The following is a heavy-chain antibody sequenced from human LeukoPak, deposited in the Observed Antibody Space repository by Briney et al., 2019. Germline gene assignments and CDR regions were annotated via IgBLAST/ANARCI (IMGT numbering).Heavy chain of an antibody. J-gene: IGHJ5*02. Sequence: GGSLRLSCAPSGFTFNNYGMHWVRQAPGKGLEWVAFIRDDGSIKYYADSVKGRFTISRDNSKNTLYLQMNSLRAEDTAVYYCAKDRPRYTAIPANWFDPWGQGTLVTVSS. CDR3: AKDRPRYTAIPANWFDP. V-gene: IGHV3-30*02. D-gene: IGHD5-18*01. CDR1: GFTFNNYG. CDR2: IRDDGSIK.